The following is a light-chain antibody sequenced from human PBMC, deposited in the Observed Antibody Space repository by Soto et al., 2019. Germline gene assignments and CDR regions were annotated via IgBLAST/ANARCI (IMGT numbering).Light chain of an antibody. J-gene: IGKJ4*01. Sequence: IVLTQSPGTLSLSPGDRATLSCRASQSVTRNYLAWYQQRPGQAPGLLIFDASNRATGIPARFIGSGSGTDFTLTISSIAPEDFAVDYCQQRSNRLTFGGGTKVDIK. V-gene: IGKV3-11*01. CDR1: QSVTRNY. CDR2: DAS. CDR3: QQRSNRLT.